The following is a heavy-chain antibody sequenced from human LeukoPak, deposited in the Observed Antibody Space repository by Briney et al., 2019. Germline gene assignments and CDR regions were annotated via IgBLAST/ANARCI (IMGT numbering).Heavy chain of an antibody. CDR2: INHSGST. J-gene: IGHJ4*02. CDR1: GGSFSGYY. Sequence: PSETLSLTCAVYGGSFSGYYWSWIRQPPGKGLEWIGEINHSGSTNYNPSLKTRVAISVDTSKNQFSMKVYSVTAADTAMYYCSPRAQRGFDFWGQGIQVTVSS. CDR3: SPRAQRGFDF. V-gene: IGHV4-34*01.